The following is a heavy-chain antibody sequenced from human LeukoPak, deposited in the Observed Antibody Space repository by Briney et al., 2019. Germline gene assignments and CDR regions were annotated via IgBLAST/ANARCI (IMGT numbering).Heavy chain of an antibody. CDR1: GGSFSSFY. CDR2: INHNRNT. CDR3: ARVPKCFDL. Sequence: KPSETLSLTCAVYGGSFSSFYWTWIRQPPGKGLEWIGQINHNRNTHYNPSLKSRATISVDTSKNQFSLKLSSVTAADTAVYYCARVPKCFDLWGRGTLVTVSS. J-gene: IGHJ2*01. V-gene: IGHV4-34*01.